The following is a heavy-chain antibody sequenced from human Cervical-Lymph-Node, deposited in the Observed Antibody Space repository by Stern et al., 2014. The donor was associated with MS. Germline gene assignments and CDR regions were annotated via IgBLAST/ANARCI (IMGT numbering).Heavy chain of an antibody. CDR2: VWFDGTEE. J-gene: IGHJ4*02. Sequence: VQLVESGGGVVQPGRSLRLSCAASGFTLSSYVMHWVRQAPGKGLEWVALVWFDGTEEYYADSVKGRFTISRDNSRNTLFLPMSSLIVEDTAVYYCARVPTSSGWSAVGGFDYWGQGTLVTVSS. V-gene: IGHV3-33*01. D-gene: IGHD6-19*01. CDR3: ARVPTSSGWSAVGGFDY. CDR1: GFTLSSYV.